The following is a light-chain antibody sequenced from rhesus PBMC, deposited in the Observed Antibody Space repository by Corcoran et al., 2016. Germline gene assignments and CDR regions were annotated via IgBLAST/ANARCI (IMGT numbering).Light chain of an antibody. CDR2: EAS. CDR1: QGITND. J-gene: IGKJ2*01. V-gene: IGKV1-25*01. Sequence: DIQMTQSPSSLSASIGDRVTITCRASQGITNDLAWSQQKPGKISKVLIYEASRLQSGFPSRFSGSGSWTDFRLTITSLQSEDFATYYCQQYYTTPYNFGQGTKVEIK. CDR3: QQYYTTPYN.